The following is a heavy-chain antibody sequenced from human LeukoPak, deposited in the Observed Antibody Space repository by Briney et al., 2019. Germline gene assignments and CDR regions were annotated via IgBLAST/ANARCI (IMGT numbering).Heavy chain of an antibody. CDR2: IYYSGST. CDR1: GGSISSYY. D-gene: IGHD3-22*01. J-gene: IGHJ4*02. Sequence: SSETLSLTCTVSGGSISSYYWSWIRQPPGKGLEWIGYIYYSGSTNYNPSLKSRVTISVDTSKNQFSLRLSSVTAADTAVYYCARSDSYYDSSGYSFNFDYWGQGTLVTVSS. V-gene: IGHV4-59*01. CDR3: ARSDSYYDSSGYSFNFDY.